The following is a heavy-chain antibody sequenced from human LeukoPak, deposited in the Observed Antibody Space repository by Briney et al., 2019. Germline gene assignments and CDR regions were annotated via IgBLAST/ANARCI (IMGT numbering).Heavy chain of an antibody. Sequence: GGSLRLSCAASGFTFSSYGMHWVRQAPGKGLEWVAVISYDGSNKYYADSVKGRFTISRDNSKNTLYLQMNSLRAEDTAVYYCARDRYFDWFNPFDYWGQGTLVTVSS. V-gene: IGHV3-30*03. CDR3: ARDRYFDWFNPFDY. D-gene: IGHD3-9*01. CDR1: GFTFSSYG. J-gene: IGHJ4*02. CDR2: ISYDGSNK.